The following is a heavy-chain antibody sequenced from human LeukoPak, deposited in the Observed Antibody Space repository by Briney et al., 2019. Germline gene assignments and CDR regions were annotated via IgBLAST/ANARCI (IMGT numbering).Heavy chain of an antibody. Sequence: PGRSLRLSCAASGFTFSSYAMSWVRQAAGKGLEWVSSISGSGHNTYYADSVKGRFTVSRDNSKNTLYLQMNSLGVEDTAVYHCTSDRPERVWFDFWGQGTLVTVSS. CDR3: TSDRPERVWFDF. D-gene: IGHD3-16*01. V-gene: IGHV3-23*01. CDR2: ISGSGHNT. CDR1: GFTFSSYA. J-gene: IGHJ4*02.